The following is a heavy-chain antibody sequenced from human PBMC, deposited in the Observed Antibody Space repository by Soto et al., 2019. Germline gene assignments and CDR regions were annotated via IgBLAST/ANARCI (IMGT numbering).Heavy chain of an antibody. Sequence: QLQLQESGSGLVKPSQTLSLTCAVSGGSISSGGYSWSWIRQPPGKGLEWYGYIYHSGSTSYNPSLMSRVTTSVDRAKTQCFRSLGSVTAADTAVYYCARGALFNYYFWSGYSFDYWGQGTLVTVSS. J-gene: IGHJ4*02. V-gene: IGHV4-30-2*01. D-gene: IGHD3-3*01. CDR3: ARGALFNYYFWSGYSFDY. CDR1: GGSISSGGYS. CDR2: IYHSGST.